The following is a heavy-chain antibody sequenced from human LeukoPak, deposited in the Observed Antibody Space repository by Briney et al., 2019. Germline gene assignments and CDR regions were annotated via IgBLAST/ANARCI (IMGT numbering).Heavy chain of an antibody. D-gene: IGHD3-16*01. Sequence: GGSLRLSCAASGFTFSSHGMNWVRQAPGKGLEWVSGISPSGGITYYTDSVKGRFTISRDNSKNTQTLQMNSLRAEDTAVYYCAKDDDWGRYKHWGQGTLVTVSS. V-gene: IGHV3-23*01. CDR1: GFTFSSHG. J-gene: IGHJ1*01. CDR3: AKDDDWGRYKH. CDR2: ISPSGGIT.